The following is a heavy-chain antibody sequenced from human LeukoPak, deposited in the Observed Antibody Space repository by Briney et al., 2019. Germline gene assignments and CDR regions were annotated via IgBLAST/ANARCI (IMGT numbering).Heavy chain of an antibody. V-gene: IGHV4-59*01. J-gene: IGHJ4*02. Sequence: SETLCLTCTASGVSISSYYWSWVRQPPGKGLEWVGYIYYSGSTNYNASLKGRVTIIVDTSKNQFSQNLISVPAADAAVYFCARGPPSNNGFYYWGQGTLVTVSS. CDR3: ARGPPSNNGFYY. D-gene: IGHD2-8*01. CDR2: IYYSGST. CDR1: GVSISSYY.